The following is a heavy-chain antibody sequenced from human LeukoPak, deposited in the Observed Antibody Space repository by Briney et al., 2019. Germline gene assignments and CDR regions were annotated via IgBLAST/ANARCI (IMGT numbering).Heavy chain of an antibody. V-gene: IGHV4-39*01. D-gene: IGHD3-22*01. CDR2: IYYSGST. J-gene: IGHJ4*02. Sequence: PSETLSLTCTVSGGSISTSPYYWGWIRQPPGKGLEWIGTIYYSGSTYYTPSLKSRVTISVDTSKNQFSLRLTSVTAADTAVYYCARHRGHYDSSGHYADYWGQGTLLTVSS. CDR1: GGSISTSPYY. CDR3: ARHRGHYDSSGHYADY.